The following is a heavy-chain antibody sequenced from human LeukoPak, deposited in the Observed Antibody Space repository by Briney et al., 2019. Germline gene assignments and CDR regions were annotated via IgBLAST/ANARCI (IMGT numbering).Heavy chain of an antibody. CDR3: AKQQLVRCFDY. J-gene: IGHJ4*02. D-gene: IGHD6-13*01. Sequence: SETLSLTCTVSGDSIDSYYWGWIRQPPGKGLEWIGSIFYSGSTYYNPSLKSRVTISVDTSKTQFSLKLSSVTAADTAVYYCAKQQLVRCFDYWGQGTLVTVSS. V-gene: IGHV4-39*01. CDR2: IFYSGST. CDR1: GDSIDSYY.